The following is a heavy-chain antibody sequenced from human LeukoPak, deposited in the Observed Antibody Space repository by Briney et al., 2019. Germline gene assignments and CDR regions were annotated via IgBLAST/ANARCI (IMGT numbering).Heavy chain of an antibody. CDR3: ARVAGGYSYGYEDY. CDR2: ISAYSGHT. J-gene: IGHJ4*02. V-gene: IGHV1-18*01. CDR1: GYTFTSNG. Sequence: ASMKVSCKASGYTFTSNGISWVRQAPGQGLEWMGWISAYSGHTNYARDLQGRVTMTTDTAARTAYMELRSLRSDDTAMYYCARVAGGYSYGYEDYWDQGTLVTVSS. D-gene: IGHD5-18*01.